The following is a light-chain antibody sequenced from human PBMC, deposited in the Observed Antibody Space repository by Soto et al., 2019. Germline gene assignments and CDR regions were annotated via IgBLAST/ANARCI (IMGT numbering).Light chain of an antibody. CDR2: AAS. CDR3: QQYYKWPPYT. CDR1: QDISTS. J-gene: IGKJ2*01. Sequence: EIVMTQSPATLSVSPEERVNVSCRASQDISTSLAWYQQRPGQAPRLLIFAASARAIGIPARFSGSGSGTEFTLTISSLQSEDFAVYYCQQYYKWPPYTFCQGTKLEIK. V-gene: IGKV3-15*01.